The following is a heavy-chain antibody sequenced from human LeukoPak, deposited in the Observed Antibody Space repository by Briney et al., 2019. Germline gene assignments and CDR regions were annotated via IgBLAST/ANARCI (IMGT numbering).Heavy chain of an antibody. Sequence: PGGSLRLSCAASGFTFSSYAMTWVRRAPGKGLEWVSAISGSRGSTYYADSVKGRLTISRDNSKNTLYLQMNSLRAEDTAVYYCAKANGRDCSGGTCYSLDYWGQGTLVTISS. J-gene: IGHJ4*02. CDR3: AKANGRDCSGGTCYSLDY. D-gene: IGHD2-15*01. V-gene: IGHV3-23*01. CDR1: GFTFSSYA. CDR2: ISGSRGST.